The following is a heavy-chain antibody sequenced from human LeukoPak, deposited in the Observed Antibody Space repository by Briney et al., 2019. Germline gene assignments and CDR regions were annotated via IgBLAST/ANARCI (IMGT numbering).Heavy chain of an antibody. Sequence: ASVNVSRMAAGYTFTGYYMYWVRQAPGQGLEWMGWINPNSGGTNYAQKFQGRVTMTRDTSISTAYMELSSLRSEDTAVYYCARAALGKYSGYAYWGQGTLVTVSS. CDR3: ARAALGKYSGYAY. D-gene: IGHD5-12*01. J-gene: IGHJ4*02. CDR2: INPNSGGT. V-gene: IGHV1-2*02. CDR1: GYTFTGYY.